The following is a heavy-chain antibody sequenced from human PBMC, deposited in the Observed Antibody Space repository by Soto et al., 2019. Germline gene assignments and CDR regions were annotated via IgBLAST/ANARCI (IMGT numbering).Heavy chain of an antibody. CDR2: IWSDASRE. CDR3: AGEPKGGAYDMDV. J-gene: IGHJ6*02. CDR1: RLTFSTYD. V-gene: IGHV3-33*01. D-gene: IGHD3-16*01. Sequence: QVQLVESGGGVVQPGTSLRLSCAASRLTFSTYDMHWVRQAPGKGLEWVALIWSDASREFYADSVKGRFSISRDNSKNTLFLQRNGLRAEDTAVYYCAGEPKGGAYDMDVWGQGTTVTVSS.